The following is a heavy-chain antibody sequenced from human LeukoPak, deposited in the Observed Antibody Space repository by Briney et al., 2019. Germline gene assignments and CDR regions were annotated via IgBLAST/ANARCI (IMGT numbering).Heavy chain of an antibody. Sequence: SVKVSCKASEGTFSSYAISWVRQAPGQGLEWMGGIIPIFGTANYAQKFQGRVTITTDESTNTAYMELSSLRSEDTAVYYCARDRGTIFGHSDWWGQGTLVTVSS. CDR1: EGTFSSYA. J-gene: IGHJ4*02. D-gene: IGHD3-3*01. V-gene: IGHV1-69*05. CDR3: ARDRGTIFGHSDW. CDR2: IIPIFGTA.